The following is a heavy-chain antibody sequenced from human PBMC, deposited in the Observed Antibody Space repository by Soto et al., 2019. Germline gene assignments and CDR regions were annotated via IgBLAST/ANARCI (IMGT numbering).Heavy chain of an antibody. Sequence: GASVKVSCKPYGGNPRNSAISRVRQAPGQGLEWVGGIIPVFGIVKYAQKFQGRATITADESTNTAYMDLGSLRSEDSAVYYCASGRITVVGSRAYYSMDVWGQGTTVTVS. J-gene: IGHJ6*02. CDR3: ASGRITVVGSRAYYSMDV. CDR2: IIPVFGIV. CDR1: GGNPRNSA. D-gene: IGHD6-19*01. V-gene: IGHV1-69*13.